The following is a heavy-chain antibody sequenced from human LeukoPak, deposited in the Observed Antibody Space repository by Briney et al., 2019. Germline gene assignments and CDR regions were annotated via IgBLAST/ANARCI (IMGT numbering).Heavy chain of an antibody. CDR2: IYHGDSDT. Sequence: KPGASLKISCRGAGSTFSSAWIGWVRPLPEKVLEWMGIIYHGDSDTRDSPSFQSHIIISVDKTIRPASLQWTRLSDSDTAIYYCARRGEHFDQWVQGTLVTVSS. CDR1: GSTFSSAW. D-gene: IGHD1/OR15-1a*01. J-gene: IGHJ4*02. V-gene: IGHV5-51*03. CDR3: ARRGEHFDQ.